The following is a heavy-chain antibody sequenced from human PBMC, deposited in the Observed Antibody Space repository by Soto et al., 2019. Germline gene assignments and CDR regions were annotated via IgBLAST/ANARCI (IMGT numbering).Heavy chain of an antibody. CDR1: GGSISSYY. CDR3: ARDPRHYDILTGYYGNWFDP. Sequence: SETLSLTCTVSGGSISSYYWSWIRQPPGKGLEWIGYIYYSGSTNYNPSLKSRVTISVDTSKNQFSLKLSSVTAADTAVYYCARDPRHYDILTGYYGNWFDPWGQGTLVTVSS. V-gene: IGHV4-59*01. CDR2: IYYSGST. D-gene: IGHD3-9*01. J-gene: IGHJ5*02.